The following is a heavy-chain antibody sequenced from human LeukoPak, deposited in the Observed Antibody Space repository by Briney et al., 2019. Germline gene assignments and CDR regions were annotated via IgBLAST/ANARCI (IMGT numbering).Heavy chain of an antibody. CDR1: GGSISSYY. J-gene: IGHJ2*01. CDR3: ARQGDAWYFDL. D-gene: IGHD2-21*02. Sequence: PSETLSLTCTVSGGSISSYYWSWIRQPPGKGLEWIGYIYYSGSTNYNPSLKSRVTMSVDTSKNQIFLRLSSVTAADTAVYYCARQGDAWYFDLWGRGTLLTVSS. CDR2: IYYSGST. V-gene: IGHV4-59*12.